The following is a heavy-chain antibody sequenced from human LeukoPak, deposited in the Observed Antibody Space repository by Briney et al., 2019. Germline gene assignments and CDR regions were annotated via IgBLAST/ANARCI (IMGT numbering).Heavy chain of an antibody. J-gene: IGHJ4*02. V-gene: IGHV3-23*01. D-gene: IGHD3-22*01. Sequence: PGGSLRLSCAASGFTFSSYGISLVRQAPGKGLEWVSAISGSCGSTYYADSVKGRFTISRDNSKNTLYLQMNSLRAEDTAVYYCAKDEYYYDSSGYYGFSYFDYWGQGTLVTVSS. CDR3: AKDEYYYDSSGYYGFSYFDY. CDR2: ISGSCGST. CDR1: GFTFSSYG.